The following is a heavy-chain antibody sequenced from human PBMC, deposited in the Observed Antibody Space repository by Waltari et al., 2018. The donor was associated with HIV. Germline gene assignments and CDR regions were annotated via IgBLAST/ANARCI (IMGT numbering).Heavy chain of an antibody. J-gene: IGHJ4*02. V-gene: IGHV3-73*02. CDR1: GFTFSGSA. D-gene: IGHD6-6*01. CDR2: IRSKANSYAT. CDR3: TRLDSSSSGGY. Sequence: EVQLVESGGGLVQPGGSLKLSCAASGFTFSGSAMHWFRQASGKGLEWVGRIRSKANSYATAYDASVKGRFTISRDDSKNTAYLQMNSLKTEDTAVYYCTRLDSSSSGGYWGQGTLVTVSS.